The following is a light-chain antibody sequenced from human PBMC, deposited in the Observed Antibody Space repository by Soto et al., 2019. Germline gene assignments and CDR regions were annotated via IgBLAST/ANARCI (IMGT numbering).Light chain of an antibody. J-gene: IGKJ5*01. CDR2: GAS. CDR3: QQYNNWPTLT. Sequence: EIVITQSPATLSVSPGERATLSCRASQSVSSNLAWYQQKPAQAPRLLIYGASTRANGIPVRFSGSGSGTELTLTISSLQSEDFAVYDCQQYNNWPTLTFGQGTRLEIK. V-gene: IGKV3D-15*01. CDR1: QSVSSN.